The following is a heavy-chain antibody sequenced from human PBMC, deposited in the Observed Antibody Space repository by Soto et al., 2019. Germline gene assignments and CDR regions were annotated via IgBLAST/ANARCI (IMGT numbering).Heavy chain of an antibody. V-gene: IGHV5-51*01. D-gene: IGHD4-4*01. CDR1: GYRFTSYW. CDR2: IYPGDSDT. CDR3: TRQVPYSLGPQPDC. J-gene: IGHJ4*02. Sequence: GESLKISCKGCGYRFTSYWIGWVRQMPGKGLEWMGIIYPGDSDTRYSPSFQGQVTISADKSISTAYLQWNSLKASDTAMYYCTRQVPYSLGPQPDCWGQGTLVTVSS.